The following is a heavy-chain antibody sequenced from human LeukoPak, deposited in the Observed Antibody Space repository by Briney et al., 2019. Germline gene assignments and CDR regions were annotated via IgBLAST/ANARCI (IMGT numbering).Heavy chain of an antibody. V-gene: IGHV1-24*01. D-gene: IGHD3-22*01. CDR2: CDPEDGET. CDR3: ATHSSGYYYVNPLWQH. Sequence: ASVKVFCKVSGGILTELSMHWVRQAPGRGLEWMGGCDPEDGETIYAQKFQGRITMTEDTSTDTAYMELSSLRSEDTAVYYCATHSSGYYYVNPLWQHWGQGTLVTVSS. J-gene: IGHJ1*01. CDR1: GGILTELS.